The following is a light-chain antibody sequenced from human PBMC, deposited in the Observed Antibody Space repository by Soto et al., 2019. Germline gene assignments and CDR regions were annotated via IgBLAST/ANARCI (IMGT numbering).Light chain of an antibody. CDR1: SSNIGSNT. J-gene: IGLJ3*02. Sequence: QSVLTQAPSAPGTPGQRVTISCSGSSSNIGSNTVTWYQQVPGTAPKLLIYSNDQRPSGVPDRFSGSKSGTSASLAIAGLQSEDEADYYCAAWDDSLNGWVFGGGTKLTVL. CDR3: AAWDDSLNGWV. V-gene: IGLV1-44*01. CDR2: SND.